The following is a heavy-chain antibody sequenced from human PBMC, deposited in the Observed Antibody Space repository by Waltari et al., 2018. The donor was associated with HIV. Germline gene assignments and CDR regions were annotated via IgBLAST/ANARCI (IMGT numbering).Heavy chain of an antibody. Sequence: EVQLVESGGGLVQPGGSLKLSCAASGFSFSGSDMPWVRQASGKGLEGVGRIRGKPNSYATAYAESLKGRFTISRDDSKNTAYLQMNSLKTEDTAVYYCTKSVGDSARGWFDPWGQGTLVTVSS. CDR1: GFSFSGSD. CDR2: IRGKPNSYAT. CDR3: TKSVGDSARGWFDP. D-gene: IGHD4-17*01. V-gene: IGHV3-73*01. J-gene: IGHJ5*02.